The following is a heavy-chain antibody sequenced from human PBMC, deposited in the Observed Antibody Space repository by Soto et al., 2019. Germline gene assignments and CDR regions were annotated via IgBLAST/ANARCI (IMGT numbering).Heavy chain of an antibody. V-gene: IGHV1-18*01. D-gene: IGHD1-26*01. CDR1: GYTFNKHA. J-gene: IGHJ4*02. Sequence: QVQLVQSGAEVKKPGASVMLSCKASGYTFNKHAIMWVRQARGQGLEWMGWISAHNGNTNSAPKFQGRLTMTTDISTSTAYMELRSLRSDDTAVYYCAKVLSGTYFDDSDYWGQGTLVTVS. CDR3: AKVLSGTYFDDSDY. CDR2: ISAHNGNT.